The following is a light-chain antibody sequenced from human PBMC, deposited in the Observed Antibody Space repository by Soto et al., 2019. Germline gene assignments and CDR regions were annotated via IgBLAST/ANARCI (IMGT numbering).Light chain of an antibody. CDR2: DVS. CDR1: SSDVGGYNY. Sequence: QSVLTQPASVSGSPGQSITISCTGTSSDVGGYNYVSWYQQHPGKAPKLMIYDVSNRPSGVSNRFSGSKSGNTASLTISGLQADDEADYYCSSYTRSSTRVFGTGTKLTVL. J-gene: IGLJ1*01. V-gene: IGLV2-14*01. CDR3: SSYTRSSTRV.